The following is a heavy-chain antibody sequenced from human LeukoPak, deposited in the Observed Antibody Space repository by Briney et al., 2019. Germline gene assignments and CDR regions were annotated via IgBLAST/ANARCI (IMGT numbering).Heavy chain of an antibody. CDR3: AREGYDFWSGPPYMDV. D-gene: IGHD3-3*01. CDR2: ISSNGGST. J-gene: IGHJ6*02. Sequence: GGSLRLSCAVSGFPLGSFAMHWVRQAPGKGLEYVSAISSNGGSTYYANSVKGRFTISRDNSKDTLYLQMGSLRAEDMAVYYCAREGYDFWSGPPYMDVWGQGTTVTVSS. CDR1: GFPLGSFA. V-gene: IGHV3-64*01.